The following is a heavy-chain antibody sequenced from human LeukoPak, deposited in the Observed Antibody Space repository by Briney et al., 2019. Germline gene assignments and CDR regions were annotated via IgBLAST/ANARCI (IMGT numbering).Heavy chain of an antibody. CDR2: ISAYSGNT. V-gene: IGHV1-18*01. J-gene: IGHJ4*02. CDR1: GYTFTNYG. Sequence: GASVKASCKASGYTFTNYGISWVRQAPGQGLEWMGWISAYSGNTNYVQKFQGRVTMATDTSTSTAYMELRSLRSDDTAVYYCARDIATIQHQEWGQGTLVTVSS. D-gene: IGHD5-18*01. CDR3: ARDIATIQHQE.